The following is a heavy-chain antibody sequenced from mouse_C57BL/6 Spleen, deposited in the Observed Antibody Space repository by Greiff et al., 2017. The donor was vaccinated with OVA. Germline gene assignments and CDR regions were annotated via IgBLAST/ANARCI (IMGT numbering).Heavy chain of an antibody. CDR2: IDPSDSYT. CDR1: GYTFTSYW. V-gene: IGHV1-69*01. J-gene: IGHJ4*01. CDR3: ARVGNHGAMDY. Sequence: QVQLQQPGAELVMPGASVKLSCKASGYTFTSYWMHWVKQRPGQGLEWIGEIDPSDSYTNYNQKFKGKSTLTVDKSSSTAYMQLSSLTSEDSAVYYCARVGNHGAMDYWGQGTSVTVSS. D-gene: IGHD2-1*01.